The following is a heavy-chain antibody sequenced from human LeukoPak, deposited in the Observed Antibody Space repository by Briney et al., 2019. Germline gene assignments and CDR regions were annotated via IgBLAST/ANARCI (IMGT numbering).Heavy chain of an antibody. CDR1: GGSISSYY. J-gene: IGHJ6*03. Sequence: PSETLSLTCTVSGGSISSYYWTWIRRPAGKGLEWIGRIFTSGSTNYNPSLKSRVTMSVDTSKNQFSLKLSSVTAADTAVYYCAKSPRVVPAATWTDYYYYYMDVWGKGTTVTVSS. CDR3: AKSPRVVPAATWTDYYYYYMDV. V-gene: IGHV4-4*07. CDR2: IFTSGST. D-gene: IGHD2-15*01.